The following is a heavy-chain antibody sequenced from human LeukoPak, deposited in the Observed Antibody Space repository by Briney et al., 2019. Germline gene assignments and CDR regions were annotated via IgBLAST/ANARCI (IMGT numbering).Heavy chain of an antibody. CDR1: GFTFSSYA. CDR3: ARGLVTDAFDI. Sequence: PGGSLRLSCAASGFTFSSYAMHWVRQAPGNGLEWVAVISYDGSNKYYADSVKGRFTISRDNSKNTLYLQMNSLRAEDTAVYYCARGLVTDAFDIWGQGTMVTVSS. D-gene: IGHD2-21*02. CDR2: ISYDGSNK. J-gene: IGHJ3*02. V-gene: IGHV3-30*04.